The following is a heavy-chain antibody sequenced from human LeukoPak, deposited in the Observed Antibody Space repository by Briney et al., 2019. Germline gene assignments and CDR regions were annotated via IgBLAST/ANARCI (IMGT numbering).Heavy chain of an antibody. Sequence: GGSLRLSCAASGFTFASYAMNWVRQAPGKGLEWVSAISGTGGDIHYADSVKGRFTISRDNSKNTLYLQMNSLRAEDTVVYYCAKSPMRTVTTNYFDYWGLGTLVTVSS. J-gene: IGHJ4*02. V-gene: IGHV3-23*01. CDR3: AKSPMRTVTTNYFDY. CDR2: ISGTGGDI. CDR1: GFTFASYA. D-gene: IGHD4-17*01.